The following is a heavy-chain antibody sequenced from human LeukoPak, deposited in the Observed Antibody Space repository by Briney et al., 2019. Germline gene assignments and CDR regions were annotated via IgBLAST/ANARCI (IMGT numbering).Heavy chain of an antibody. Sequence: PGGSLRLSCAASGFTVSSHFMSWVRQAPGKGLEWVSVIYSGGLTYYADSVKGRFTISRDNSRNTLYLQMNSLRAEDTAVYYCAREPLTGYYGFDYWGQGTLVTASS. J-gene: IGHJ4*02. D-gene: IGHD3-9*01. V-gene: IGHV3-53*01. CDR2: IYSGGLT. CDR3: AREPLTGYYGFDY. CDR1: GFTVSSHF.